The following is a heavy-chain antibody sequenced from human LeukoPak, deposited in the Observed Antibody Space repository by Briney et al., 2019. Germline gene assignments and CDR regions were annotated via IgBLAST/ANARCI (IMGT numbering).Heavy chain of an antibody. CDR1: GYTFTSYD. Sequence: ASVKVSCTASGYTFTSYDINWVRQATGQGLEWMGWMNPNSGNTGYAQKFQGRVTMTRNTSISTAYMQLSSLRSEDTAVYYCARGRVHELLYLCYWGQGTLVTVSS. D-gene: IGHD3-10*01. V-gene: IGHV1-8*01. CDR2: MNPNSGNT. J-gene: IGHJ4*02. CDR3: ARGRVHELLYLCY.